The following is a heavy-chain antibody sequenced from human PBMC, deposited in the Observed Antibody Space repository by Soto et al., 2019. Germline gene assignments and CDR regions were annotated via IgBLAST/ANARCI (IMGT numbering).Heavy chain of an antibody. J-gene: IGHJ5*02. CDR1: GGTFSSYA. V-gene: IGHV1-69*13. CDR2: IIPIFGTA. Sequence: SVKVSCKASGGTFSSYAISWVRQAPGQGLEWMGGIIPIFGTANYAQKFQARVTITADESTSTAYMELSSLRSEDTAVYCCASEISSGWPINWFDPWGQGTLVTVSS. CDR3: ASEISSGWPINWFDP. D-gene: IGHD6-19*01.